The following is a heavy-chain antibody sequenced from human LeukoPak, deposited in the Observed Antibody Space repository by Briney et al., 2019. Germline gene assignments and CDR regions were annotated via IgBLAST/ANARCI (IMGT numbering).Heavy chain of an antibody. CDR3: ARLGGYCDSTPGDY. D-gene: IGHD3-22*01. CDR2: INHSGSN. CDR1: GGSFSGYY. V-gene: IGHV4-34*01. J-gene: IGHJ4*02. Sequence: SETLSLTCAVYGGSFSGYYWSWIRQPPGKGLEWIGEINHSGSNNYNPSLKSRVTTSVDTSKNQFSLQLSSVTAADTAVYYCARLGGYCDSTPGDYWGQGTLVTVSS.